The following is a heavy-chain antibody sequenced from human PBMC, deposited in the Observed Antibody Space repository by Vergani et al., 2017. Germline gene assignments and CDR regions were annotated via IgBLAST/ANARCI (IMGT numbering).Heavy chain of an antibody. CDR2: INHSGST. D-gene: IGHD3-10*01. J-gene: IGHJ4*02. V-gene: IGHV4-34*01. CDR3: ARYMVRGAVDY. CDR1: GGSSSGYY. Sequence: QVQLQQWGAGLLKPSETLSLTCAVYGGSSSGYYWSWIRQPPGKGLEWIGEINHSGSTNYNPSLKSRVTISVDTSKNQFSLKLSSVTAADTAVYYCARYMVRGAVDYWGQGTLVTVSS.